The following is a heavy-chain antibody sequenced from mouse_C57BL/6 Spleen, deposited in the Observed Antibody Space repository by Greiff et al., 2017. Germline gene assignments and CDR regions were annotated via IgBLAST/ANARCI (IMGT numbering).Heavy chain of an antibody. CDR2: IGPKSGGT. V-gene: IGHV1-72*01. CDR1: GYTFTSYW. D-gene: IGHD1-1*01. Sequence: QVQLQQPGAELVKPGASVKLSCKASGYTFTSYWMHWVKQRPGRGLEWIGRIGPKSGGTKNNEKLKSKATRTVNKPSSTDCMQLSSLTSEDSAVYYCARSGYGSSDIATYWGQGTLVTVSA. CDR3: ARSGYGSSDIATY. J-gene: IGHJ3*01.